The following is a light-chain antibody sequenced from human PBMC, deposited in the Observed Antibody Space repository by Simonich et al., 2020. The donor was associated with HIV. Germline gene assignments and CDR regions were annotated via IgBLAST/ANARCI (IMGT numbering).Light chain of an antibody. CDR1: SSDIGGYNY. J-gene: IGLJ3*02. Sequence: QSALTQPASVSGSPGQSITISCSGTSSDIGGYNYISWYPQHPGKAPRLMIYDVTNRPSGVSNRFSGSKSGNTASLTISGLQAEDEADYYCSSYTSSSTWVLGGGTKLTVL. V-gene: IGLV2-14*01. CDR2: DVT. CDR3: SSYTSSSTWV.